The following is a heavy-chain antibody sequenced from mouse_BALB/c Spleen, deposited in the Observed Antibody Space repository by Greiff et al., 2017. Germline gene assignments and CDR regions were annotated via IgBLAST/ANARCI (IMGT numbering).Heavy chain of an antibody. CDR1: GFTFGSYA. V-gene: IGHV5-6-5*01. CDR2: ISSGGST. Sequence: DVHLVESGGGLVKPGGSLKLSCAASGFTFGSYAMSWVRQTPEKRLEWVASISSGGSTYYPDSVKGRFTISRDNARNILYLQMSSLRSEDTAMYYCARGPGYYAWFAYWGQGTLVTVSA. CDR3: ARGPGYYAWFAY. D-gene: IGHD2-3*01. J-gene: IGHJ3*01.